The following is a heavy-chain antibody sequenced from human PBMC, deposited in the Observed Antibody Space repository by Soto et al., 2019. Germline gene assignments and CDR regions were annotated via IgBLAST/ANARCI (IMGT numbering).Heavy chain of an antibody. J-gene: IGHJ6*02. D-gene: IGHD5-12*01. CDR1: GFTFSSYS. V-gene: IGHV3-21*01. CDR2: ISSSSSYI. Sequence: GGSLRLSCAASGFTFSSYSMNWVRQAPGKGLEWVSSISSSSSYIYYADSVKGRFTISRDNAKNSLYLQMNSLRAEDTAVYYCARDLGDSGYDPHYYYYGMDVWGQGTTVTVSS. CDR3: ARDLGDSGYDPHYYYYGMDV.